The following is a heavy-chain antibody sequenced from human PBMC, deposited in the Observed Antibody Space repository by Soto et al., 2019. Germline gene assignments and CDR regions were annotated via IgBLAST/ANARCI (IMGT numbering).Heavy chain of an antibody. Sequence: SVKVSCKASGGTFSSYTISWVRQAPGQGLEWMGRTIPILGIANYAQKFQGRVTITADKSTSTAYMELSSLRSEDTAVYYCARKARNWFDPWGQGTLVTVSS. CDR1: GGTFSSYT. J-gene: IGHJ5*02. CDR2: TIPILGIA. CDR3: ARKARNWFDP. V-gene: IGHV1-69*02.